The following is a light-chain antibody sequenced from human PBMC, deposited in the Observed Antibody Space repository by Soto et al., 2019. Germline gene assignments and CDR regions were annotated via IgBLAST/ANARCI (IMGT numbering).Light chain of an antibody. CDR2: LNSDRSH. Sequence: QLVLTQSPSASASLGASVKLTCTRSRGHSSYAIEWQQQQPEKGPRYLMKLNSDRSHSKGDGIPDRFSGYSSGAERYLTSSSLQSEDETDYYCQTWGTGIQVFGGGTKLTVL. V-gene: IGLV4-69*01. CDR1: RGHSSYA. J-gene: IGLJ2*01. CDR3: QTWGTGIQV.